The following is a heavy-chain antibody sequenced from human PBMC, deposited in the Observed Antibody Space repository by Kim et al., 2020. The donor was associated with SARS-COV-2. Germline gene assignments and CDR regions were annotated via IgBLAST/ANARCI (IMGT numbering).Heavy chain of an antibody. J-gene: IGHJ2*01. CDR1: GFTFDDYA. D-gene: IGHD3-10*01. V-gene: IGHV3-9*01. Sequence: GGSLRLSCAASGFTFDDYAMHWVRQAPGKGLEWVSGISWNSGSIGYADSVKGRFTISRDNAKNSLYLQMNSLRAEDTALYYCTSSGSYSGYWYFDFWGRGTLVTVSS. CDR2: ISWNSGSI. CDR3: TSSGSYSGYWYFDF.